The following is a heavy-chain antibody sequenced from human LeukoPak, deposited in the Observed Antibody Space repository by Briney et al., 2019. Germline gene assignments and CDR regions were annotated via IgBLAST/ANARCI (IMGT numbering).Heavy chain of an antibody. J-gene: IGHJ4*02. V-gene: IGHV4-39*02. CDR3: ARRGDILTDYAFDF. D-gene: IGHD3-9*01. Sequence: PSETLSLTCTVAGGSINSHSHHWGWIRQPPGKGLEWIGSIYYSGTTSYNPSLESRVTISVDTSKNHFSLKVTSVTAADTAVYYCARRGDILTDYAFDFWGQGILATVSS. CDR1: GGSINSHSHH. CDR2: IYYSGTT.